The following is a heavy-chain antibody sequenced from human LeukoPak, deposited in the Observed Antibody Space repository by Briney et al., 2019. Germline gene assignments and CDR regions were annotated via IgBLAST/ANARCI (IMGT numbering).Heavy chain of an antibody. J-gene: IGHJ4*02. D-gene: IGHD1-26*01. Sequence: SVKVSCKASGFTFTSSAMQWVRRARGQRLEWIGWIVVGSGNTNYAQKFQERVTITRDMSTSTAYMELSSLRSEHTAVYYCAAVIVRGGNYSGSYHDYWGQGTLVTVSS. CDR2: IVVGSGNT. V-gene: IGHV1-58*02. CDR3: AAVIVRGGNYSGSYHDY. CDR1: GFTFTSSA.